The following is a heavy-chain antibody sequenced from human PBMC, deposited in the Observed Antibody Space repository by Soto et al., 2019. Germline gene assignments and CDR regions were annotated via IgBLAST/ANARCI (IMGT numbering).Heavy chain of an antibody. D-gene: IGHD2-21*02. Sequence: GASVKVSCKASGFTFFTSAVQWVRQARGQRLEWIGSIVVGSGNTNYAQKFQERVTITRHMSTNTAYMELRSLRCEDKAVYYCAADPYCGGDCYFDYWGQGMMVTVSS. CDR3: AADPYCGGDCYFDY. V-gene: IGHV1-58*01. CDR2: IVVGSGNT. J-gene: IGHJ4*02. CDR1: GFTFFTSA.